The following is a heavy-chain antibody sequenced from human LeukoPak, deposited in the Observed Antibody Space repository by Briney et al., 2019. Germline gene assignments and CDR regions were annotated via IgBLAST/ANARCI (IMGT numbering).Heavy chain of an antibody. CDR3: AKDMRYYYDSSGYYSGYYYYGMDV. V-gene: IGHV3-9*01. CDR1: GFTFDDYA. CDR2: ISWNSGSI. Sequence: GRPLRLSCAASGFTFDDYAMHWVRHAPGKGLEWVSGISWNSGSIGYADSVKGRFTISRDNAKNSLYLQMNSLRAEDTALYYCAKDMRYYYDSSGYYSGYYYYGMDVWGQGTTVTVSS. D-gene: IGHD3-22*01. J-gene: IGHJ6*02.